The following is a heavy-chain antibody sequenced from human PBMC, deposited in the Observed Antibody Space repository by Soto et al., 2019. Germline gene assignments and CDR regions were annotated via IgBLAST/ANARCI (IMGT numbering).Heavy chain of an antibody. CDR1: GFTFSSYW. V-gene: IGHV3-7*05. CDR2: INEDGSRK. D-gene: IGHD6-6*01. CDR3: ARGSGSSSS. J-gene: IGHJ5*02. Sequence: GGSLRLSCAASGFTFSSYWMSRVRQAPGRGLEGVANINEDGSRKYYVDSVKGRFTISRDNAKNSLSLQMNSLRADDTAVYYCARGSGSSSSWGQGTLVTV.